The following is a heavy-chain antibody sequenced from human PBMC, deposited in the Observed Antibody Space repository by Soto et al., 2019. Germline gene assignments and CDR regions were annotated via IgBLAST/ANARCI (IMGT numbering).Heavy chain of an antibody. J-gene: IGHJ2*01. CDR1: GFTFGSYA. V-gene: IGHV3-23*01. Sequence: GGSLILSCAASGFTFGSYAMSWVRQAPGKGLEWVSAISGSGGSTYYADSAKGRFTISRDNSKNTLYLQMNSLRAEDTAVYYCAGGVEPLVVVVAATGWYFDLWGRGTLVTVSS. D-gene: IGHD2-15*01. CDR2: ISGSGGST. CDR3: AGGVEPLVVVVAATGWYFDL.